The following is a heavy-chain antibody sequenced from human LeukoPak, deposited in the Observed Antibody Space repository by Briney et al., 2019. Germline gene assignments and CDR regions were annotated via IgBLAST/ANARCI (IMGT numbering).Heavy chain of an antibody. CDR3: SRGYSYGSGSY. D-gene: IGHD5-18*01. Sequence: ASVKVSCKASGGTFSSYAISWARQAPGQGLEWMGGIIPIFGTANYAQKFQGRVTITADESTSTAYMELSSLRSEDTAVYYCSRGYSYGSGSYWGQGTLVTVSS. J-gene: IGHJ4*02. CDR1: GGTFSSYA. V-gene: IGHV1-69*13. CDR2: IIPIFGTA.